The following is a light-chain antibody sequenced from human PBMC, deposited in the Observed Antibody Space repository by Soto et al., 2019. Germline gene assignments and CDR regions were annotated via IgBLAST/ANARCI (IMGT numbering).Light chain of an antibody. J-gene: IGLJ1*01. CDR3: SSYTSSTTYV. CDR1: IRDVGCYNY. V-gene: IGLV2-14*01. Sequence: QSALTQPAAVSGSPGQSITISCTGTIRDVGCYNYVSCYQQHAGRAPKLMIYEVSNRPSGVSNRFSASKSGNTASLTISGLQSEDEADYYCSSYTSSTTYVFGTGTKLTVL. CDR2: EVS.